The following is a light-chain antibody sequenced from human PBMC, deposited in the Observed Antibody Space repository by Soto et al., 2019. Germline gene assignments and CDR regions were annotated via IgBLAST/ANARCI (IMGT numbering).Light chain of an antibody. CDR3: QQSYSTPRGLT. Sequence: DIQMSQSPSTLSGSVGDRVTITCRASQRINNYLNWYQQKPGKAPNLLIYAASSLQSGVPSRFSGSGSGTDFTLTISSLQPEDFATYYCQQSYSTPRGLTFGGGTKVDI. CDR1: QRINNY. CDR2: AAS. V-gene: IGKV1-39*01. J-gene: IGKJ4*01.